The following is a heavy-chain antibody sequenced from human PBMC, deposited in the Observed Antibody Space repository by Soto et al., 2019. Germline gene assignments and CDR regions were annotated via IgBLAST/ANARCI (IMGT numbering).Heavy chain of an antibody. CDR2: IKRKTDGGTT. V-gene: IGHV3-15*07. CDR3: TTDRGSGWYSGYYGMDV. D-gene: IGHD6-19*01. Sequence: GGSLRLSCAASGFTFSNAWMNWVRQAPGKGLEWVGRIKRKTDGGTTDYAAPVKGRFTISRDDSKNRLYLQMNSLKTEDTAVYYCTTDRGSGWYSGYYGMDVWGQGTTVTVSS. J-gene: IGHJ6*02. CDR1: GFTFSNAW.